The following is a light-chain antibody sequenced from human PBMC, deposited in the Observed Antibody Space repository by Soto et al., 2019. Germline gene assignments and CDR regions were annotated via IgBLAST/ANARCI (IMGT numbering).Light chain of an antibody. Sequence: EIVLTPSPGPLSLSPGERATLSCRASQSVSSSYLAWYQQKPGQAPRLLIYGASSRTTGIPDRFSGSGSGTDFTLTISRLEPEYSAVYYCQQYGSSPCTFGQGTKVEIK. CDR3: QQYGSSPCT. J-gene: IGKJ1*01. CDR2: GAS. CDR1: QSVSSSY. V-gene: IGKV3-20*01.